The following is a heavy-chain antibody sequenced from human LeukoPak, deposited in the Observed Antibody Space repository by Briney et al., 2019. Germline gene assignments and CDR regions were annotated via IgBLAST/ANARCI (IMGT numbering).Heavy chain of an antibody. J-gene: IGHJ3*01. CDR3: VSDTTNSYAFNL. D-gene: IGHD1-26*01. CDR2: IRNDGDDK. V-gene: IGHV3-30*02. CDR1: GFTFSNYG. Sequence: GGSLRLSCAASGFTFSNYGMHWVRQAPGKGLEWVAFIRNDGDDKYYADSVKGRFTISRDNSKNTLYLQVNSLRAEDTAVYYCVSDTTNSYAFNLWGQGTMVTVSS.